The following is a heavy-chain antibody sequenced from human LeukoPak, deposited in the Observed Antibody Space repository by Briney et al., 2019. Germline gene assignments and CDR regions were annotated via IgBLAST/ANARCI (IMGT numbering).Heavy chain of an antibody. CDR2: TYTGGTT. J-gene: IGHJ3*02. Sequence: GGSLRLSCTASDFSVSANYMTWVRQAPGEGLECVSVTYTGGTTYYADSLRGRFTVSRDNSKNTLYLQMNSLTAEDTAVYYCARAINSFAHGAFDIWGQGTVVTVSS. CDR1: DFSVSANY. D-gene: IGHD2-15*01. V-gene: IGHV3-53*01. CDR3: ARAINSFAHGAFDI.